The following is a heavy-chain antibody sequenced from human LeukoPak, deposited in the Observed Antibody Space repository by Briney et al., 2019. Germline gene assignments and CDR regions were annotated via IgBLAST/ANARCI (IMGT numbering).Heavy chain of an antibody. D-gene: IGHD3-22*01. V-gene: IGHV3-23*01. J-gene: IGHJ4*02. CDR3: AKTRGYDSSGQVLYYFDY. Sequence: GGSLRLSCAASGFTFSNYAMSWVRQAAGKGLEWVSIISGSGGSTYDADAVKGRFTISRDNSKNTLYLQMNSLRVEDTAVYYCAKTRGYDSSGQVLYYFDYWGQGTLVTVSS. CDR1: GFTFSNYA. CDR2: ISGSGGST.